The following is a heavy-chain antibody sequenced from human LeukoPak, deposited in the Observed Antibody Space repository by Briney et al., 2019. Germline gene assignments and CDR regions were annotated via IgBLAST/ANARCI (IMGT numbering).Heavy chain of an antibody. CDR3: AKSRSGSANWALQIFDN. CDR1: GFTFSTYA. Sequence: PGGSLRLSCAASGFTFSTYAMSWVRQAPGKGLEWVPAISGGGGNTYYADSVRGRFTISRDNSKNTLYLHMSSLRAEDTAVYYCAKSRSGSANWALQIFDNWGQGALVTVSS. J-gene: IGHJ4*02. V-gene: IGHV3-23*01. D-gene: IGHD1-1*01. CDR2: ISGGGGNT.